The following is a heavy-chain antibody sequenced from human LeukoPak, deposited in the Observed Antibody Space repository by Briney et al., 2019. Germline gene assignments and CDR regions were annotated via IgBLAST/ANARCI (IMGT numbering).Heavy chain of an antibody. CDR1: GGSISSSSYY. CDR2: IYYSGST. V-gene: IGHV4-39*01. J-gene: IGHJ3*02. D-gene: IGHD6-19*01. CDR3: ARHVAVGQWLALDAFDI. Sequence: SETLSLTCTVSGGSISSSSYYWGWIRQPPGKGLEWIGSIYYSGSTYYNPSLKSRVTISVDTSKNQFSLKLSSVTAADTAVYYCARHVAVGQWLALDAFDIWGQGTMVTVSS.